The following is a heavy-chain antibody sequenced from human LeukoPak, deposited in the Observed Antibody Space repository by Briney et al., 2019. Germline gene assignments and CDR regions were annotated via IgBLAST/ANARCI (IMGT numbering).Heavy chain of an antibody. V-gene: IGHV3-30*04. CDR3: AKGLYYMYV. CDR1: GFTFSSYA. Sequence: PGGSLRLSCAASGFTFSSYAMHWVRQAPGQGLEWVAVISYDGSNKYYADSVKGRFTISRDNSKNTLYLQMNSLRAEDTAVYYCAKGLYYMYVWGKGTTVTISS. J-gene: IGHJ6*03. CDR2: ISYDGSNK.